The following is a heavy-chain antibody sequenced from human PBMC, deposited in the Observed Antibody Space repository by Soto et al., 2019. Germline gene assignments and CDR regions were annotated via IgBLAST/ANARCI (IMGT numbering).Heavy chain of an antibody. J-gene: IGHJ6*03. CDR2: ISSSGSTI. Sequence: GGSLRFSCAASGFTFSDYYMSWIRQAPGKGLEWVSYISSSGSTIYYADSVKGRFTIPRDNAKNSLYLQMNSLRAEDTAVYYCARALTIFGVVPSPYYHYMDVWGKGTTVTVSS. V-gene: IGHV3-11*01. D-gene: IGHD3-3*01. CDR3: ARALTIFGVVPSPYYHYMDV. CDR1: GFTFSDYY.